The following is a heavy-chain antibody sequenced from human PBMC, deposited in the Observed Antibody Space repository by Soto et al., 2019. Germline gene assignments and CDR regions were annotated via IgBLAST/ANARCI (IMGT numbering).Heavy chain of an antibody. CDR3: AKDRGGAAAEQDAFDI. D-gene: IGHD6-13*01. V-gene: IGHV3-23*01. J-gene: IGHJ3*02. CDR2: ISGSGGST. CDR1: GFTFSSYA. Sequence: EVQLLESGGGLVQPGGSLRLSCAASGFTFSSYAMSWVRQAPGKGLEWVSAISGSGGSTYYADSVKGRFTISRDNSKNTLYLQMNSLRAEDTAVYYCAKDRGGAAAEQDAFDIGGQGTMVTVSS.